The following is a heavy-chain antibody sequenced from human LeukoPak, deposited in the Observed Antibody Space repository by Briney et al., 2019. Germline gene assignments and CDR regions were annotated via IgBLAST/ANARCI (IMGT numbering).Heavy chain of an antibody. CDR2: IIPIFGTA. V-gene: IGHV1-69*01. J-gene: IGHJ6*02. CDR3: ARGEYYEYGMDV. CDR1: GGTFSSYA. Sequence: SVKVSCKASGGTFSSYAISWVRQAPGQGLEWMGGIIPIFGTANYAQKFQGRVTITADESASTAYMELSSLRSEDTAVYYCARGEYYEYGMDVWGQGTTVTVSS.